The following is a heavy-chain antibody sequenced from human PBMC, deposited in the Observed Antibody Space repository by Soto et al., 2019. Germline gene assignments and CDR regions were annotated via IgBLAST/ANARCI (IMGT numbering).Heavy chain of an antibody. V-gene: IGHV4-39*01. CDR3: ARLGGYCSSSSCYGYYGMDV. J-gene: IGHJ6*02. Sequence: SETLSLTCTVTGGSIISGPYSWGWIRQPPGEGLEWIGTFYYSESTYYNPSLESRVTISVDTSKNQFSLKVTSVTVADTAVYYCARLGGYCSSSSCYGYYGMDVWGQGTTVT. D-gene: IGHD2-2*01. CDR2: FYYSEST. CDR1: GGSIISGPYS.